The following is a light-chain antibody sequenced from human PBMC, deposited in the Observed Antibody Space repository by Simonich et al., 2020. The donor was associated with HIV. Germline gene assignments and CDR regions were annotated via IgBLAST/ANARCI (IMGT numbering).Light chain of an antibody. V-gene: IGKV4-1*01. J-gene: IGKJ2*01. CDR1: QSVLYNSNNKNY. CDR3: QQYYSTPYT. CDR2: WAS. Sequence: DIVMNQSPDSLAVSLGERATINCKSSQSVLYNSNNKNYLAWYQQKPGQPPNLLIYWASTRESGVPERFSGSGSETDFTLTISSLQAEDVAVYYCQQYYSTPYTFGQGTKLEIK.